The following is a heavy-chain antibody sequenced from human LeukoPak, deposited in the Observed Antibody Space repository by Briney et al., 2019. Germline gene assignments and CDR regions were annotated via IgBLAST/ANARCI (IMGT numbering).Heavy chain of an antibody. D-gene: IGHD2-21*02. J-gene: IGHJ5*02. Sequence: SETLSLTCTVSGGSISSYYWSWIRQPPGKGLEWIGNIYYSGSTNYNPSLKSRVTISVDTSKNQFSLKLSSVTAADTAVYYCARGLLFSWFDPWGQGTLVTVSS. CDR3: ARGLLFSWFDP. CDR2: IYYSGST. V-gene: IGHV4-59*12. CDR1: GGSISSYY.